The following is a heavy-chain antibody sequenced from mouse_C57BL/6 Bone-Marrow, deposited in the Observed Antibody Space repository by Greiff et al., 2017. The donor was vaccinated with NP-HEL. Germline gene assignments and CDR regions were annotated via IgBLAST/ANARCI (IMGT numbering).Heavy chain of an antibody. CDR1: GFTFSDYS. CDR2: ISNGGGST. J-gene: IGHJ3*01. D-gene: IGHD1-1*01. Sequence: EVKVEESGGGLVQPGGSLKLSCAASGFTFSDYSMYWVRQTPEKRLEWVAYISNGGGSTYYPDTVQGRFTFSRDNAKNTLYRQMSRLKSEDTAMDYCARPNYYGSRGPWFAYWGQGTLVTVSA. CDR3: ARPNYYGSRGPWFAY. V-gene: IGHV5-12*01.